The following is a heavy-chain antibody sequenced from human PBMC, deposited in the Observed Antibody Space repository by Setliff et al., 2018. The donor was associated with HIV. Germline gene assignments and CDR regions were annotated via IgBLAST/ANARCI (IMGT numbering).Heavy chain of an antibody. CDR3: AGSRGYFVQAD. J-gene: IGHJ4*02. D-gene: IGHD6-25*01. Sequence: GGSLRLSCVASGFMFSDRWMSWVRQAPGKGLEWVANIHKNGNEKYYVDSVKGRFSISRDNTRNLVYLQMNSLRAEDTAVYYCAGSRGYFVQADWGQGSLVTVSS. V-gene: IGHV3-7*01. CDR2: IHKNGNEK. CDR1: GFMFSDRW.